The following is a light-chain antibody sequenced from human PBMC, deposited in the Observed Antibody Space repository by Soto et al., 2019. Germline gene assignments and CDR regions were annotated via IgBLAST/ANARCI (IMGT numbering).Light chain of an antibody. J-gene: IGKJ1*01. Sequence: DMQMTQCPATLFASLGDSVTITCRASQTIIGYLNWYQQKPGKAPRLLINAASNLQSGFPSRFRGSGSETDCTLSITGLPPRRFASYYWQHSDTTPRAIGRGTKVDIK. CDR2: AAS. CDR3: QHSDTTPRA. V-gene: IGKV1-39*01. CDR1: QTIIGY.